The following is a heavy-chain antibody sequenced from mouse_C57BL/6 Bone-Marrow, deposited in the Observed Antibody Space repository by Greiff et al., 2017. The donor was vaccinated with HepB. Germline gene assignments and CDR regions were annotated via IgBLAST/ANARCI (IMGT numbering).Heavy chain of an antibody. J-gene: IGHJ1*03. V-gene: IGHV14-2*01. CDR2: IDPEDGET. CDR3: ARSWSLYWYFDV. Sequence: DVKLVESGAELVKPGASVKLSCTASGFNIKDYYMHWVKQRTEQGLEWIGRIDPEDGETKYAPKFQGKATITADTSSNTAYLQLSSLTSEDTAVYYCARSWSLYWYFDVWGTGTTVTVSS. CDR1: GFNIKDYY.